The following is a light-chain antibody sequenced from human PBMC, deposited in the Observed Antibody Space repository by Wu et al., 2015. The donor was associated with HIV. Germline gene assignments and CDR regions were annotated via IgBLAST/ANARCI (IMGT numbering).Light chain of an antibody. V-gene: IGKV3-20*01. Sequence: TLSCRASQTVASDILAWYQQRPGQSPKLLIYGASSRATGIPDRFSGSGSGTDFTLTITRLEPEDFAVYYCQHYGSSQWTFGQGTKVEIK. CDR2: GAS. J-gene: IGKJ1*01. CDR1: QTVASDI. CDR3: QHYGSSQWT.